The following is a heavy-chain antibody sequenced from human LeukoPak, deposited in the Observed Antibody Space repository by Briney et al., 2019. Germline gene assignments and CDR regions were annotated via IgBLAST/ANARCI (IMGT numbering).Heavy chain of an antibody. CDR1: GGSISSGDFY. Sequence: SETLSLTCTVSGGSISSGDFYWGWIRQPPGKDLEWIGSIYYSGSILYNGSTYYNPSLKSRAAISIDTSRNQFSLKLTSVTAADTAVYFCARDSNIARYFIWGQGTLVTVSS. J-gene: IGHJ4*02. CDR3: ARDSNIARYFI. CDR2: IYYSGSILYNGST. D-gene: IGHD1-14*01. V-gene: IGHV4-61*08.